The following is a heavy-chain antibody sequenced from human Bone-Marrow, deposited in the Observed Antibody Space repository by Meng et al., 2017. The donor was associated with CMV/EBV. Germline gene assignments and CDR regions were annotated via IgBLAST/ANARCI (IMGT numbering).Heavy chain of an antibody. Sequence: GESLKISCAASGFTFSSYSMNWVRQAPGKGLEWVSSISSSSSYIYYADSVKGRFTISRDNAKNSLYLQMNSLRAEDTAVYYCAKSRDHLYYDFWSGLADWFDPWGQGTLVTVAS. J-gene: IGHJ5*02. V-gene: IGHV3-21*01. CDR3: AKSRDHLYYDFWSGLADWFDP. D-gene: IGHD3-3*01. CDR1: GFTFSSYS. CDR2: ISSSSSYI.